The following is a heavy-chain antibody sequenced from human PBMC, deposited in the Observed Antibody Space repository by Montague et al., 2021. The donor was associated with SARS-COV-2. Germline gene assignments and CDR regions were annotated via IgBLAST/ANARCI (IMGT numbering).Heavy chain of an antibody. CDR3: ARAALGGYDSYFDY. CDR2: ISYDGSNK. J-gene: IGHJ4*02. CDR1: GFTFSSYA. Sequence: SLRLSCAASGFTFSSYAMYWVRQAPGKGLEWVAVISYDGSNKYYXDSXKGRFTISRDNSKNTLYLQMNSLRAEDTAVYYCARAALGGYDSYFDYWGQGTLVTVSS. D-gene: IGHD5-12*01. V-gene: IGHV3-30*04.